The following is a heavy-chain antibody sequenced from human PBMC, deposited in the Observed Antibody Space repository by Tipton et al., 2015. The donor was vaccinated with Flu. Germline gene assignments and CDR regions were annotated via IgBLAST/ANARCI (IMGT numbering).Heavy chain of an antibody. V-gene: IGHV3-7*03. CDR3: AKAIDYGPSYYFDY. D-gene: IGHD4-17*01. CDR2: IKQDGSEY. CDR1: GFTFSSYW. J-gene: IGHJ4*02. Sequence: GSLRLSCAASGFTFSSYWMSWVRQAPGKGLEWVASIKQDGSEYYYVDSVKGRFTISRDNAKNSLYLQMNSLRVEDTALYYCAKAIDYGPSYYFDYWGQGTLVTVSS.